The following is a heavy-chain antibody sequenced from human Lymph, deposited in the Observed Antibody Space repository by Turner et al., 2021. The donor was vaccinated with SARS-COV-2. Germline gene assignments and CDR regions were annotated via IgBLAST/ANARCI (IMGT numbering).Heavy chain of an antibody. D-gene: IGHD2-8*02. J-gene: IGHJ6*02. CDR1: GFTFSSYA. CDR3: ARDTGGQVDV. CDR2: ISYDGSNK. Sequence: QVQLVESGGGVVQPGRSLRLSCAASGFTFSSYAMHLVRQAPGKGLEWVAVISYDGSNKYYADSVKGRFTISRDNSKNTLYLQMNSLRAEDTAVYYCARDTGGQVDVWGQGTTVTVSS. V-gene: IGHV3-30-3*01.